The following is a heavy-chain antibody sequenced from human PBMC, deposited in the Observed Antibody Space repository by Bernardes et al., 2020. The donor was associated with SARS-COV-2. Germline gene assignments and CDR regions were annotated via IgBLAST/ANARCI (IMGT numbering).Heavy chain of an antibody. CDR2: INRDGSNT. D-gene: IGHD3-16*02. V-gene: IGHV3-74*01. CDR1: GFTFSSYW. Sequence: GGSLRLSCAASGFTFSSYWMHWVRQAPGQGLVWVSRINRDGSNTSYLDSVKGRLTISRDNANNTLYMQMNSLRVENTAVYHCGRGGRTFGGGIVDWGQVTLVTVSS. J-gene: IGHJ4*02. CDR3: GRGGRTFGGGIVD.